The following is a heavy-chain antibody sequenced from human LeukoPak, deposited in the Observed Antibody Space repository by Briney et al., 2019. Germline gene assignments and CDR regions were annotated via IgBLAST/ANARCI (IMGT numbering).Heavy chain of an antibody. CDR2: SNSDGSST. J-gene: IGHJ3*02. CDR1: RFTFSSYW. V-gene: IGHV3-74*01. D-gene: IGHD3-22*01. Sequence: PGGSLRLSCAASRFTFSSYWMHWVRQAPGKGLVWVSRSNSDGSSTNYADSVKGRFTISRDNAKSTLYLQMNSLRAEDTAVYYCARGYDSSGRGNAFDIWGQGTMVTVSS. CDR3: ARGYDSSGRGNAFDI.